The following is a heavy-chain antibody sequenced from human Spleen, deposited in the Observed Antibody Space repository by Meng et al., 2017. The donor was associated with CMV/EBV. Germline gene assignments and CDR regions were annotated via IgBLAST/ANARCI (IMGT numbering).Heavy chain of an antibody. CDR1: GLLFDDYA. D-gene: IGHD3-3*01. CDR3: ARDRLSPYYDFWSGSYATIHGVDV. J-gene: IGHJ6*02. V-gene: IGHV3-9*01. Sequence: GGSLRLSCVASGLLFDDYAMHWVRQAPGKGLEWVSGISWNSGSIGYGDSVKGRFTISRDNTKKTLYLQMNTLRAEDTAVYYCARDRLSPYYDFWSGSYATIHGVDVWGQGTTVTVSS. CDR2: ISWNSGSI.